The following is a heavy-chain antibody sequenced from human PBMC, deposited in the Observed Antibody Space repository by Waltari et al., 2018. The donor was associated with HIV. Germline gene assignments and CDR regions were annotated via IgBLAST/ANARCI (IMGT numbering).Heavy chain of an antibody. CDR2: ISWNSGSI. CDR1: GFTFDDYA. CDR3: AKDKSSSWYRELHYGMDV. V-gene: IGHV3-9*01. J-gene: IGHJ6*02. Sequence: EVQLVESGGGLVQPGRSLRLSCAASGFTFDDYAMHWVRQAPGKGLEWVSGISWNSGSIGYADSVKGRFTNSRDNAKKSLYLQMNSLRAEDTALYYCAKDKSSSWYRELHYGMDVWGQGTTVTVSS. D-gene: IGHD6-13*01.